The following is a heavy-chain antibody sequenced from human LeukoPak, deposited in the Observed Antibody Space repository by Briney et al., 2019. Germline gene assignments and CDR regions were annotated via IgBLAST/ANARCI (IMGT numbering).Heavy chain of an antibody. CDR3: ARGDSVPNRRYYFDY. J-gene: IGHJ4*02. D-gene: IGHD2-2*01. CDR2: INHSGST. CDR1: GGSFSGYY. Sequence: SETLSLTCAVYGGSFSGYYWSWIRQPPGKGLEWIGEINHSGSTNYNPSLKSRVTISVDTSKNQFSLKLSSVTAADTAVYYCARGDSVPNRRYYFDYWGQGTLVTVSS. V-gene: IGHV4-34*01.